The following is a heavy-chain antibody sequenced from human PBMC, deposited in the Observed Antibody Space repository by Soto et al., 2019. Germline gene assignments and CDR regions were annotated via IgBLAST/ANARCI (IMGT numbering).Heavy chain of an antibody. V-gene: IGHV4-59*01. CDR3: ARGRGGWFINQLLNAFDI. D-gene: IGHD2-2*01. CDR1: GGSISSYY. CDR2: IYYSGST. J-gene: IGHJ3*02. Sequence: QVQLQESGPGLVKPSETLSLTCTVSGGSISSYYWSWIRQPPGKGLEWIGYIYYSGSTNYNPSLKRLVTISVDTSKIQFSLKLSSVTAADTAVYYCARGRGGWFINQLLNAFDIWGQGTMVTVSS.